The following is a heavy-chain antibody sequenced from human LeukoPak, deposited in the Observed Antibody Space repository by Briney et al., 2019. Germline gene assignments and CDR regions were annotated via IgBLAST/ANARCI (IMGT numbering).Heavy chain of an antibody. CDR2: IYYSGST. CDR1: GASISSSSYY. V-gene: IGHV4-61*01. CDR3: ARVSGCHWESFYDY. D-gene: IGHD5-12*01. J-gene: IGHJ4*02. Sequence: SETLSLTCTVSGASISSSSYYWSWIRQPPGKGLEWIGYIYYSGSTNYNPFLKSRVTISVDTSKNQFSLKLSSVTAADTAVYYCARVSGCHWESFYDYWGQGTLVTVSS.